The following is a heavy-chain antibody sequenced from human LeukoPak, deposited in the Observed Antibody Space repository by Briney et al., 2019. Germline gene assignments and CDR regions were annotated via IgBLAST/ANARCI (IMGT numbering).Heavy chain of an antibody. D-gene: IGHD5-12*01. Sequence: GGSLRLSCAASGFTFSSYSMNWVRQGPGKGLEWVSSISSSSSYIYYADSVKGRFTISRDNAKNSLYLQMNSLRAEDTAVYYCARGTYRYSGYDDAFDIWGQGTMVTVSS. CDR3: ARGTYRYSGYDDAFDI. CDR1: GFTFSSYS. V-gene: IGHV3-21*01. CDR2: ISSSSSYI. J-gene: IGHJ3*02.